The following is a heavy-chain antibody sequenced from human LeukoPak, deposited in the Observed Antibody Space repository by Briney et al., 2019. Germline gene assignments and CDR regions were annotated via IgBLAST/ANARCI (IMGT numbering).Heavy chain of an antibody. Sequence: GGSLRLSCVASGFTFSNYWMHWVSQPPGKGLVWVSRIYVDGRTTNYADSVKGRFTISRDSAKNTVYLEMNSLSVEDTATYYCIRDFRSADLWGQGTLVTVTS. CDR1: GFTFSNYW. J-gene: IGHJ5*02. V-gene: IGHV3-74*01. CDR2: IYVDGRTT. CDR3: IRDFRSADL.